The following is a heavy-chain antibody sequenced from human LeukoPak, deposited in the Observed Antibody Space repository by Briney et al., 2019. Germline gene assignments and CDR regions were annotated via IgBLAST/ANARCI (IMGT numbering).Heavy chain of an antibody. D-gene: IGHD1-26*01. J-gene: IGHJ4*02. CDR3: VKSGGYGLIDY. CDR2: IYYTGST. CDR1: GASISGSGYY. V-gene: IGHV4-39*01. Sequence: SETLSLTCAVSGASISGSGYYLGWIRQPPGKGLEWIGNIYYTGSTYYNASLQSRVTISIDTSKNQFSLRLNSVTAADTAMYYCVKSGGYGLIDYWGQGTLVTVSS.